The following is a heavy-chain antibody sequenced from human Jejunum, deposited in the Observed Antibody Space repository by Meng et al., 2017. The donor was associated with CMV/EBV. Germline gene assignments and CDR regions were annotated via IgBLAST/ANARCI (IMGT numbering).Heavy chain of an antibody. CDR3: AKDSDSSSWYGDHYYGMDV. Sequence: STYAMSWVRQAPGTGLDWVSSISAGGGTYDADSVKGRFTISRDNSKNTLYLQMNSLRAEDTAVYYCAKDSDSSSWYGDHYYGMDVWGQGTTVTVSS. V-gene: IGHV3-23*01. CDR2: ISAGGGT. CDR1: STYA. D-gene: IGHD6-13*01. J-gene: IGHJ6*02.